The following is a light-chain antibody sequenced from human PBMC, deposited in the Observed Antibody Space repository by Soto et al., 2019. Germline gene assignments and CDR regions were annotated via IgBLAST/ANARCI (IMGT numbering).Light chain of an antibody. CDR3: QQSFSVPQT. V-gene: IGKV1-39*01. J-gene: IGKJ1*01. CDR1: QTINSY. Sequence: DIQMTQSPSSLSASVGDRVTVTCRASQTINSYLNWYQQKPGRAPKLVIYASSSLSSGVPSRFSGSASGTDFTLTLSSLQPEDFGTYYCQQSFSVPQTFGQGTKVEIK. CDR2: ASS.